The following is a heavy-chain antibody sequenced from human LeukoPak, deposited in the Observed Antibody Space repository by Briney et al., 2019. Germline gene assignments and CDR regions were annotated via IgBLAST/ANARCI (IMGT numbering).Heavy chain of an antibody. D-gene: IGHD6-13*01. V-gene: IGHV4-61*01. CDR2: IYYSGST. CDR1: GGSVSSGSYY. J-gene: IGHJ6*04. CDR3: ARYSSSSGGMDV. Sequence: PSETLSLTCTVPGGSVSSGSYYWSWIRQPPGKGLEWIGYIYYSGSTNYNPSLKSRVTISVDTSKNQFSLKLSSVTAADTAVYYCARYSSSSGGMDVWGKGTTVTVSS.